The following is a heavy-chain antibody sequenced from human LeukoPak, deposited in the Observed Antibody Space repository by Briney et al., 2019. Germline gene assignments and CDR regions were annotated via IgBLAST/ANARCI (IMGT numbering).Heavy chain of an antibody. V-gene: IGHV4-59*01. J-gene: IGHJ6*02. CDR1: GGSINGYF. CDR3: ARLTREDGVDV. Sequence: PSETLSLTCNVSGGSINGYFWTWIRQPPVKGLEWIGSVFYNGNTNYNPSLKSRVTISVDTSKSQISLRLTSVTTADTGVYHCARLTREDGVDVWGQGTTVTVSS. CDR2: VFYNGNT.